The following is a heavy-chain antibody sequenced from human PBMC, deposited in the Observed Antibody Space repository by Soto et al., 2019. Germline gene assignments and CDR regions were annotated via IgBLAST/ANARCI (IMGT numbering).Heavy chain of an antibody. V-gene: IGHV1-58*01. CDR1: GFTFTSSA. CDR3: AADPYALEWLTYNRFDP. J-gene: IGHJ5*02. D-gene: IGHD3-3*01. CDR2: IVVGSGNT. Sequence: SVKVSCKASGFTFTSSAVQWVRQARGQRLEWIGWIVVGSGNTNYAQKFQERVTITRDMSTSTAYMELSSLRSEDTAVYYCAADPYALEWLTYNRFDPWGQGTLVTVSS.